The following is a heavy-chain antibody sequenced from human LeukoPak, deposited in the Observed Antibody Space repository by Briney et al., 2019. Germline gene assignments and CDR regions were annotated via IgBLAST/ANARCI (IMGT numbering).Heavy chain of an antibody. Sequence: RPGGSLRLSCTASGFTFGDYAMSWVRQAPGKGLEWVGFIRSKAYGGTTEYAASVKGRFTISRDDSKSIAYLQMNSLKTEDTAVYYCTRGVSLGIFDYWGQGTLVTVSS. CDR2: IRSKAYGGTT. CDR1: GFTFGDYA. CDR3: TRGVSLGIFDY. J-gene: IGHJ4*02. D-gene: IGHD7-27*01. V-gene: IGHV3-49*04.